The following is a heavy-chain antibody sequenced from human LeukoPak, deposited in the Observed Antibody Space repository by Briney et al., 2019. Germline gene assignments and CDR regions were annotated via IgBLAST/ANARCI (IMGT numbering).Heavy chain of an antibody. CDR2: ISYDGSNK. Sequence: PGGSLRLSCAASGFTFSSYAMHWVRQAPGKGLGWVAVISYDGSNKYYADSVKGRFTISRDNSKNTLYLQMNSLRAEDAAVYYCARETTIGGDYWGQGTLVTVSS. CDR1: GFTFSSYA. CDR3: ARETTIGGDY. J-gene: IGHJ4*02. V-gene: IGHV3-30-3*01. D-gene: IGHD3-16*01.